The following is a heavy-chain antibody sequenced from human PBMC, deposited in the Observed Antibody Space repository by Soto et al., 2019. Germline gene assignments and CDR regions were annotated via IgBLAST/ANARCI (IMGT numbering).Heavy chain of an antibody. Sequence: SETLSLTCAVYGGSFSGYYWSWIRQPPGKGLEWIGEINHSGSTNYNPSLKSRVTISVDTSKNQFSLKLSSVTAADTAVYYCARTKYYYGSGSYYPYNWFDTWGQGTLVTVSS. CDR1: GGSFSGYY. V-gene: IGHV4-34*01. CDR2: INHSGST. D-gene: IGHD3-10*01. J-gene: IGHJ5*02. CDR3: ARTKYYYGSGSYYPYNWFDT.